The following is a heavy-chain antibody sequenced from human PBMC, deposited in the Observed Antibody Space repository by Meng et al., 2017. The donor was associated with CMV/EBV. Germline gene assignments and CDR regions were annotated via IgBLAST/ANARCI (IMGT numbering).Heavy chain of an antibody. CDR2: ISYDGSNK. CDR1: GFTFSNYA. J-gene: IGHJ4*02. V-gene: IGHV3-30-3*01. Sequence: DSGFTFSNYAMHWVRQAPGTGLEWVAVISYDGSNKYYADSVKGRFTISRDNSKNTVYLQVNSLRGEDTAVYYCARGSAVTAKLGHDYWGQGTLVTVSS. D-gene: IGHD2-21*02. CDR3: ARGSAVTAKLGHDY.